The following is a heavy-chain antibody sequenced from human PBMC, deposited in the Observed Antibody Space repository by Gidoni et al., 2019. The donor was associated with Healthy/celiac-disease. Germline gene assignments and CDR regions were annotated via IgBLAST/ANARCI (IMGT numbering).Heavy chain of an antibody. CDR1: GGPFGSYA. Sequence: QVQLVQSGAEVKKPGASVKVSCKASGGPFGSYAISWVRQAPGPGLEWMGGIIPIFGTANYAQKFQGRVTITADESTSTAYMELSSLRSEDTAVYYCTRDLEIAVAGLGGYWGQGTLVTVSS. D-gene: IGHD6-19*01. J-gene: IGHJ4*02. V-gene: IGHV1-69*01. CDR2: IIPIFGTA. CDR3: TRDLEIAVAGLGGY.